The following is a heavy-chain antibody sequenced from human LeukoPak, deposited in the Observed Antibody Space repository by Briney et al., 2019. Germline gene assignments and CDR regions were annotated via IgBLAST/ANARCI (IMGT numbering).Heavy chain of an antibody. V-gene: IGHV3-7*01. CDR2: IKQDGSEK. CDR1: GFTFSSYW. Sequence: PGGSLRLSCAASGFTFSSYWMNWVRQAPGKGLEWVANIKQDGSEKYYVDSVKGRFTISRDNSKNTLYLQMNSLRAEDTAVYYCARMYYYDSSGYYTNYFDYWGQGTLVTVSS. D-gene: IGHD3-22*01. CDR3: ARMYYYDSSGYYTNYFDY. J-gene: IGHJ4*02.